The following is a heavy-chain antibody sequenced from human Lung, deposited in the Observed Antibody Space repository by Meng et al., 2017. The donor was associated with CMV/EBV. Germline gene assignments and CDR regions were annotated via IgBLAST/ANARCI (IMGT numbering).Heavy chain of an antibody. D-gene: IGHD2-2*01. CDR3: ARDVSVAADMGLNWYVDL. V-gene: IGHV3-21*04. Sequence: GESLKISCAASGFTLNTHTMNWVRQAPGKGLQWVSSIASSGRHMFYADSVKGRFTISRDNAKNSLYQQRNSLRAENTAVYYGARDVSVAADMGLNWYVDLWGRGTXVTVYS. J-gene: IGHJ2*01. CDR1: GFTLNTHT. CDR2: IASSGRHM.